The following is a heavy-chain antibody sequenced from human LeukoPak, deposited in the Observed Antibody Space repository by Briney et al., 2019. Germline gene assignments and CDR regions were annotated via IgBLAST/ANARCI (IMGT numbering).Heavy chain of an antibody. CDR3: ARVAYSYGSLDY. D-gene: IGHD1-26*01. CDR2: MNQDGSEK. Sequence: PGGSLRLSCAASGSTFSNFWMSWVRQAPGKGLEWVANMNQDGSEKYYVDSLKRRFTISRDNAKNSVYLQMDSLRAEDTAVYYCARVAYSYGSLDYWGQGTLVTVSS. V-gene: IGHV3-7*01. J-gene: IGHJ4*02. CDR1: GSTFSNFW.